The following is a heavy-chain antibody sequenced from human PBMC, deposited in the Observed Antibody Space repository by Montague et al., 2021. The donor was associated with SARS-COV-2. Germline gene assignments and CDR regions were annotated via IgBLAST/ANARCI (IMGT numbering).Heavy chain of an antibody. J-gene: IGHJ4*02. CDR1: GVSSSNYY. Sequence: SETLSLTCAVYGVSSSNYYWSWIRQSPGKGLEWVGEINHSGYTDYNPSLESRLTISLDTSKKQFSLKMTSVTAADTAVYYCAGAPRFSFGYWAYWGQGTLVSVAS. D-gene: IGHD5-18*01. CDR3: AGAPRFSFGYWAY. CDR2: INHSGYT. V-gene: IGHV4-34*01.